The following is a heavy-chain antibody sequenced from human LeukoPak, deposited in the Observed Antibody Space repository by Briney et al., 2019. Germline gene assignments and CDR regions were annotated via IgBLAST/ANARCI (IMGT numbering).Heavy chain of an antibody. D-gene: IGHD6-6*01. CDR3: ARDLGYSRSSAYYYGMDV. Sequence: PSETLSLTCTVSGGSISSYYWSWIRQPPGKGLEWIGYIYNNGSTNYNPSLKSRVTISVDTSKNQFSLKLSSVTAADTAVYYCARDLGYSRSSAYYYGMDVWGQGTTVTVSS. J-gene: IGHJ6*02. CDR1: GGSISSYY. V-gene: IGHV4-59*01. CDR2: IYNNGST.